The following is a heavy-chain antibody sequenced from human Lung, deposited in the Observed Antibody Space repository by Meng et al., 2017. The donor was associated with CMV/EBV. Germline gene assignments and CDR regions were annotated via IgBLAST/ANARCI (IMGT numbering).Heavy chain of an antibody. D-gene: IGHD3-16*01. CDR2: IIWNGESI. CDR1: GFNFHNHG. J-gene: IGHJ3*02. V-gene: IGHV3-20*04. CDR3: AKDASYISFDI. Sequence: GGSLRLSCEASGFNFHNHGMNWVRQVPGKGLEWVSGIIWNGESIFYADSVKGRFTISRGNAKKSLYLQMDSLRGEDTALYYCAKDASYISFDIWGQGTMVTVSS.